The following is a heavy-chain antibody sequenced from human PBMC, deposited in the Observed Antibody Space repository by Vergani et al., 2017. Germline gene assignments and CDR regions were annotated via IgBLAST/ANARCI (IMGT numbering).Heavy chain of an antibody. Sequence: QLQLQESGPGLVKPSETLSLTCTVSGGSISSSSYYWGWIRQPPGKGLEWIGYIYYSGSTNYNPSLKSRVTISVDTSKNQFSLKLSSVTAADTAVYYCARDGGDYGSGNWFDPWGQGTLVTVSS. CDR2: IYYSGST. CDR3: ARDGGDYGSGNWFDP. D-gene: IGHD3-10*01. CDR1: GGSISSSSYY. V-gene: IGHV4-61*05. J-gene: IGHJ5*02.